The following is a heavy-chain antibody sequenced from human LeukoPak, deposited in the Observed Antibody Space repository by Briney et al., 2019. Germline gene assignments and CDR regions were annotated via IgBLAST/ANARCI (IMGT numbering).Heavy chain of an antibody. V-gene: IGHV4-4*02. D-gene: IGHD1-14*01. CDR1: GDSIRSSNR. Sequence: SETLSLTCAVSGDSIRSSNRWSWVRQPPGKGLEWIGEIYHSGSTNYNPSLKSRVTISVDKSKNQFSLNLISVTAADSAVYYCARRYRTFYFDYWGQGTQVTVSS. J-gene: IGHJ4*02. CDR2: IYHSGST. CDR3: ARRYRTFYFDY.